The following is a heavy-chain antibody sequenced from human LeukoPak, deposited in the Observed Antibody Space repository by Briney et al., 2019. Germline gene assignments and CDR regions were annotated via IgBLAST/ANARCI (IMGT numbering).Heavy chain of an antibody. J-gene: IGHJ4*02. V-gene: IGHV3-30*02. D-gene: IGHD3-10*01. Sequence: GSLRLSCAASGFTFSSYGMHWVRQAPGKGLEWVTFIRYDGSKKYYADSVKGRFTISRDNSKNTLYLQMNSLRAEDTAVYYCAKDRGYYFDYWGQGTLVTVSS. CDR3: AKDRGYYFDY. CDR1: GFTFSSYG. CDR2: IRYDGSKK.